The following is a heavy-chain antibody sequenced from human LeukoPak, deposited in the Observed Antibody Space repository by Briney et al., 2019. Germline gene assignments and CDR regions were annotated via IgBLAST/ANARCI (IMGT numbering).Heavy chain of an antibody. D-gene: IGHD3-22*01. V-gene: IGHV3-72*01. Sequence: GGSLRLSCAASGFTFTAYGMSWVRQAPGKGLEWIGRARNKANSGTTPYAASVKGRFTISRDDSKNSLYLQMDSLRPEDTAVYYCARIIGGSGYQYWGQGALVTVSS. J-gene: IGHJ4*02. CDR3: ARIIGGSGYQY. CDR2: ARNKANSGTT. CDR1: GFTFTAYG.